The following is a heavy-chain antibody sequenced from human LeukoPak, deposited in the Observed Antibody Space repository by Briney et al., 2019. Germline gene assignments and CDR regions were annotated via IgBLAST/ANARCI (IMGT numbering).Heavy chain of an antibody. CDR3: ARDFSRDYGGNSGGFDY. CDR1: GFTFSSYG. J-gene: IGHJ4*02. V-gene: IGHV3-33*01. D-gene: IGHD4-23*01. Sequence: GGSLTLSCAASGFTFSSYGMHWVRQAPGKGLEWVAVIWYDGSNKYYADSVKGRFTISRDNSKNTLYLQMNSLRAEDTAVYYCARDFSRDYGGNSGGFDYWGQGTLVTVSS. CDR2: IWYDGSNK.